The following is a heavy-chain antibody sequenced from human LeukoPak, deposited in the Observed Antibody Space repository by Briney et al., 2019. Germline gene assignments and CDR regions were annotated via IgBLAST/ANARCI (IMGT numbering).Heavy chain of an antibody. V-gene: IGHV3-7*01. CDR1: GFPSSSHW. J-gene: IGHJ4*02. Sequence: PGGSLRLSCAASGFPSSSHWLSWFRQSPGKGLEWVAHINQDGSEKYYVDSVKGRFTISRDNARNSQYLQMNSLRAEDTAVYYCASGGGWVFFNWGQGTLVTVSS. CDR3: ASGGGWVFFN. CDR2: INQDGSEK. D-gene: IGHD6-19*01.